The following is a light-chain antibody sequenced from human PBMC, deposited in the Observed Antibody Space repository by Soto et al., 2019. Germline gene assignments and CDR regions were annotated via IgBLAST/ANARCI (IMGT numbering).Light chain of an antibody. CDR1: QSVSSS. CDR2: GAS. CDR3: QQYSNWPLT. V-gene: IGKV3-15*01. J-gene: IGKJ4*01. Sequence: EIVLTQSPGTLSLSPAERATLSCRASQSVSSSLAWYQQKPGQAPRLLIYGASTRATGIPARFSGSGSGTEFTLTISSLQSEDFAVFYCQQYSNWPLTFGGGTKVDIK.